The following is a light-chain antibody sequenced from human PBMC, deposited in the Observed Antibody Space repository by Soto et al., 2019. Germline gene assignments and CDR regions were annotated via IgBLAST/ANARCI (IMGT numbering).Light chain of an antibody. CDR1: QDINIY. CDR2: DAS. J-gene: IGKJ5*01. CDR3: QQYDILPIT. V-gene: IGKV1-33*01. Sequence: DIQMPQSPSSLFASVGDRVTITCQATQDINIYLNWYQQKPGKAPNLLIYDASNLVIGVPSRFSGSGSGTHFTFTISSLQPEDIGTYYCQQYDILPITFGRGTRLEIK.